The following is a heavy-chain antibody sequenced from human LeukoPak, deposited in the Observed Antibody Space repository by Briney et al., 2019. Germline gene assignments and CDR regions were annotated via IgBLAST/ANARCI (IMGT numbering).Heavy chain of an antibody. CDR2: ISGGGGST. J-gene: IGHJ4*02. V-gene: IGHV3-23*01. Sequence: GGSLRLSCAASGFTFSSYAMNWVRQAPGKGLEWVSGISGGGGSTYYADSVKGRFTISRDNSKNTLYLQMNSLRAEDTAVYYCASGDYSLFDYWGQGTLVTVSS. D-gene: IGHD3-16*01. CDR1: GFTFSSYA. CDR3: ASGDYSLFDY.